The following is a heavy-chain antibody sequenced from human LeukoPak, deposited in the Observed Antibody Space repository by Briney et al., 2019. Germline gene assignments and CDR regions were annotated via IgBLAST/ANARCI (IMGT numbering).Heavy chain of an antibody. D-gene: IGHD3-10*01. V-gene: IGHV3-48*02. J-gene: IGHJ4*02. CDR3: ARDSRFGKLLIPYFDY. Sequence: GGSLRLSCAASGFTFSNYNMNWVRQAPGKALEWVSYITSRSSSIYYADSVKGRFTISRDNAQNSLYLQMNSLRDEDTAVYYCARDSRFGKLLIPYFDYWGQGTLVTVSS. CDR2: ITSRSSSI. CDR1: GFTFSNYN.